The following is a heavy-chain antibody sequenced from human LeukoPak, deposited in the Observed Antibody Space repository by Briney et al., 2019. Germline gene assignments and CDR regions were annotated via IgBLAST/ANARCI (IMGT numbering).Heavy chain of an antibody. J-gene: IGHJ6*02. V-gene: IGHV3-48*03. CDR3: ATGSDCNFCYSYGLDV. CDR1: GFTLSIYE. Sequence: GGSLRLSCADSGFTLSIYEMNGVRQAPGERLEWVAHIGRYGVTTYYADSVKGRFTISGDNAKNSLTLQMNSLRAEDTGVYYCATGSDCNFCYSYGLDVWGQGTTVTVS. CDR2: IGRYGVTT. D-gene: IGHD1-26*01.